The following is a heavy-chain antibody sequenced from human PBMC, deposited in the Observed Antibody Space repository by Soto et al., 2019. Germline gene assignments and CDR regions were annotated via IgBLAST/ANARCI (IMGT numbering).Heavy chain of an antibody. CDR1: GGSISSSGFY. J-gene: IGHJ4*02. V-gene: IGHV4-31*03. Sequence: QVQLQESGPGLVKPSQTLSLTCTVSGGSISSSGFYWSWIRQHPGKGLEWIGYSYYSGSTYYNPSLKSRVTISVDTSKNQCSLKLSSVTAADTAVYYCARSAAGTWVYFDFWGQGTLVTVSS. CDR2: SYYSGST. D-gene: IGHD6-13*01. CDR3: ARSAAGTWVYFDF.